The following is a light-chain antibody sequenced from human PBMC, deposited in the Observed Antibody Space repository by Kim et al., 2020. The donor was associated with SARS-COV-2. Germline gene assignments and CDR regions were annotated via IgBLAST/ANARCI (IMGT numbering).Light chain of an antibody. CDR2: DAS. CDR1: QSVSSY. V-gene: IGKV3-11*01. J-gene: IGKJ3*01. CDR3: QQRSNWPSIFT. Sequence: PGERATLSCRASQSVSSYLAWYQQKPGQAPRLLIYDASNRATGIPARFSGSGSGTDFTLTINSLEPEDFAVYYCQQRSNWPSIFTFGPGTKVDIK.